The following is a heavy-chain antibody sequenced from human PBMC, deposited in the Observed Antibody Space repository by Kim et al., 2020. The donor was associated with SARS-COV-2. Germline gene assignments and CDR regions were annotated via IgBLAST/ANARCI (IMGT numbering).Heavy chain of an antibody. J-gene: IGHJ6*02. CDR2: IIPIFGTA. CDR1: GGTFSSYA. V-gene: IGHV1-69*13. D-gene: IGHD2-2*03. Sequence: SVKVSCKASGGTFSSYAISWVRQAPGQGLEWMGGIIPIFGTANYAQKFQGRVTITADESTSTAYMELSSLRSEDTAVYYCAVGYCSSTSCYEYGMDVWGQGTTVTVSS. CDR3: AVGYCSSTSCYEYGMDV.